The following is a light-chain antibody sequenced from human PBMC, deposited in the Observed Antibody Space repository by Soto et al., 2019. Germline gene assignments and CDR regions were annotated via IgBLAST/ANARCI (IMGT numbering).Light chain of an antibody. J-gene: IGKJ5*01. CDR2: KAS. Sequence: DIQLTQSPSFLSASVGDRVTITFRASQTISSWLAWYQQKPGKAPKLLIYKASTLKSGVPSRFCGSGSGTEFTLTISSLQPEDFASYYCQQSYSTFTFGQGTRLEI. CDR3: QQSYSTFT. CDR1: QTISSW. V-gene: IGKV1-5*03.